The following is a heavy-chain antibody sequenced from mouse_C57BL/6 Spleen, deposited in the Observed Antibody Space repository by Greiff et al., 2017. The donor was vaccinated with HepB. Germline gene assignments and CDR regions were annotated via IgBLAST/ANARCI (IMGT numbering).Heavy chain of an antibody. D-gene: IGHD3-3*01. CDR1: GYTFTSYW. Sequence: QVQLLQPGAELVKPGASVKLSCKASGYTFTSYWMQWVKQSPGQGLEWIGEIDPSDSYTNYKQNVKGKVTLTVDKSTNTAYMQLSRLTSEDSAVYYCARLPEGDDCFDYWGQGTTLTVSS. CDR2: IDPSDSYT. J-gene: IGHJ2*01. CDR3: ARLPEGDDCFDY. V-gene: IGHV1-50*01.